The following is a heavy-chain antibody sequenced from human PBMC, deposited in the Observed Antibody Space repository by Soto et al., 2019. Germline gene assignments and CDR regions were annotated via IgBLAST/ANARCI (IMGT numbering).Heavy chain of an antibody. CDR1: GYTLTSYG. V-gene: IGHV1-18*04. Sequence: ASVKVSCKASGYTLTSYGMSWVRQAPGQGLEWMGWISAYNGNTNYAQKLQGRVTMTTDTSTSTAYMERRSLRSDDTAVYYCATVERGQLAIFGYWGQGTLVTVSS. D-gene: IGHD6-6*01. CDR2: ISAYNGNT. J-gene: IGHJ4*02. CDR3: ATVERGQLAIFGY.